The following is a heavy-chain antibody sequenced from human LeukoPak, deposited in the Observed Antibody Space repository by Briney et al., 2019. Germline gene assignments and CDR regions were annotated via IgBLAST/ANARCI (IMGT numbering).Heavy chain of an antibody. CDR3: ARGADTGYSSDS. V-gene: IGHV3-48*03. Sequence: GSLRLSCAASGFTFSSYEMNWVRQAPGKGLEWVSYISSSGSTIYYADSVKGRFTISRDNAKNTLYLQMNSLRAEDTAVYYCARGADTGYSSDSWGQGTLVTVSS. J-gene: IGHJ5*02. CDR1: GFTFSSYE. CDR2: ISSSGSTI. D-gene: IGHD6-19*01.